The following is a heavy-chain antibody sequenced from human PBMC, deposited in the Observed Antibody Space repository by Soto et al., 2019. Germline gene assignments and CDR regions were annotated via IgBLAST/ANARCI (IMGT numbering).Heavy chain of an antibody. V-gene: IGHV1-2*02. CDR3: ARSASSIGARPDY. J-gene: IGHJ4*02. D-gene: IGHD6-6*01. CDR1: GYALTGYY. Sequence: ASVKFSCKASGYALTGYYIHWVRQAPGQGLEWMGWINPNTGGLNYSQKFRGRVTMTRDTSISTADMELSSLRSDDTALYFCARSASSIGARPDYWGQGTLVTVSS. CDR2: INPNTGGL.